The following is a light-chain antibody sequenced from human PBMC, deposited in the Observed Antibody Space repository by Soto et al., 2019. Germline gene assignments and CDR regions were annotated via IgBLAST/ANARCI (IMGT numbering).Light chain of an antibody. J-gene: IGLJ1*01. Sequence: QSALTAPASVSGSPGQSITISYTGTSSDVGGSKYVSWYQQYPGKVPKLLINKVSNRPSGVSNRFSGSKSGNTASLTISGLLAEDEADYFCTSSTTDSLYVFGTGTKVTVL. CDR1: SSDVGGSKY. V-gene: IGLV2-14*01. CDR2: KVS. CDR3: TSSTTDSLYV.